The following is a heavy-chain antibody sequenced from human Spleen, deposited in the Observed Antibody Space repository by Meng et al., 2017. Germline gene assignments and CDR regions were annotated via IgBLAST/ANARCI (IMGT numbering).Heavy chain of an antibody. D-gene: IGHD5-24*01. Sequence: ASVKVSCKASGYTFTGYYMHWVRQAPGQGLEWMGWINTNTGNPTYAQGFTGRFVFSLDTSVSTAYLQISSLKAEDTAVYYCASSHGGDGYTVSDWGQGTLVTVSS. CDR2: INTNTGNP. V-gene: IGHV7-4-1*02. J-gene: IGHJ4*02. CDR3: ASSHGGDGYTVSD. CDR1: GYTFTGYY.